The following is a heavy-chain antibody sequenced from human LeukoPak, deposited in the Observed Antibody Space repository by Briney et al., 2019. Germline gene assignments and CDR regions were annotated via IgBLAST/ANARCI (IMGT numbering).Heavy chain of an antibody. J-gene: IGHJ3*02. V-gene: IGHV1-69*01. Sequence: ASVKVSCKASGGTFSSYAISWVRQAPGQGLEWMGGIIPIFGTANYAQKFQGRVTITADESASTAYMELSSLRSEDTAVYYCARDPADQNKRAFDIWGQGTMVTVSS. D-gene: IGHD2-2*01. CDR2: IIPIFGTA. CDR3: ARDPADQNKRAFDI. CDR1: GGTFSSYA.